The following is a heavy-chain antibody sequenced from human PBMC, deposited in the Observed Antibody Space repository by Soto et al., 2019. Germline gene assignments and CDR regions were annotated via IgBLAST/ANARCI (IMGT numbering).Heavy chain of an antibody. D-gene: IGHD6-13*01. CDR1: GFTFDDYA. CDR2: ISWNSGSI. J-gene: IGHJ4*02. CDR3: AKDRAGSSWYYFDY. V-gene: IGHV3-9*01. Sequence: EVQLVESGRGLVQPGRSLRLSCAASGFTFDDYAMHWVRQAPGKGLEWVSGISWNSGSIGYADSVKGRFTISRDNAKNSLYLQMNSLRAEDTALYFCAKDRAGSSWYYFDYWGQGTLVTVSS.